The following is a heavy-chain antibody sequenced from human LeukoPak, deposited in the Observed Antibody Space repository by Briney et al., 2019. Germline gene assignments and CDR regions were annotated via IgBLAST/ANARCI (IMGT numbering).Heavy chain of an antibody. Sequence: GGSLRLSCAASGFTFTSYAMNWVRQAPGKGLEWVSGISNSGGSTYYADSVKGQFTISRDNSKNTLYLQMYSLRAEDTAVYYCAKDRGQYYDSSGYYPYYLDYWGQGTLVTVSS. CDR2: ISNSGGST. CDR3: AKDRGQYYDSSGYYPYYLDY. D-gene: IGHD3-22*01. V-gene: IGHV3-23*01. CDR1: GFTFTSYA. J-gene: IGHJ4*02.